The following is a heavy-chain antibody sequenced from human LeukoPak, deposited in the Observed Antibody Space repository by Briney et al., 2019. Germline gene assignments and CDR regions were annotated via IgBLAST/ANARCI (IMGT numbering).Heavy chain of an antibody. D-gene: IGHD6-13*01. CDR2: ISWNSGSI. J-gene: IGHJ6*03. CDR3: AKAGAAGDYYYYYMDV. V-gene: IGHV3-9*01. Sequence: PGGSLRLSCAASGFTFVDYAMHWVRQAPGKGLEWVSGISWNSGSIGYADSVKGRFTISRDNAKNSLYLQTNSLRAEDTALYYCAKAGAAGDYYYYYMDVWGKGTTVTVSS. CDR1: GFTFVDYA.